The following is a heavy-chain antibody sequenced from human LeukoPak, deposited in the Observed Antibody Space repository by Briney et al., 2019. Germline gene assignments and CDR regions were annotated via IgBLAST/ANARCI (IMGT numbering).Heavy chain of an antibody. D-gene: IGHD3-10*01. J-gene: IGHJ4*02. CDR3: ARAITMVQGVIMDYFDY. Sequence: SETLSLTCAVYGGSFSGYYWSWIRQPPGKGLEWIGEINHSGSTNYNPSLKSRVTISVDTSKNQFSLKLSSVTAADMAVYYCARAITMVQGVIMDYFDYWGQGTLVTVPS. CDR1: GGSFSGYY. CDR2: INHSGST. V-gene: IGHV4-34*01.